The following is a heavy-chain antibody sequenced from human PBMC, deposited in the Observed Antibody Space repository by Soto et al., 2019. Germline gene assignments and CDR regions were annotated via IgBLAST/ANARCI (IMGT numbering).Heavy chain of an antibody. J-gene: IGHJ4*02. D-gene: IGHD3-10*01. CDR2: IYYSGST. CDR1: GGSISSGGYY. V-gene: IGHV4-31*03. CDR3: ARGKRSITGELLPPDY. Sequence: QVQLQESGPGLVKPSQTLSLTCTVSGGSISSGGYYWSWIRQHPGKGLEWIGYIYYSGSTYYNPSLKSRVTIPVDTSKNQFSLKLSSVTAADTAVYYCARGKRSITGELLPPDYWGQGTLVTVSS.